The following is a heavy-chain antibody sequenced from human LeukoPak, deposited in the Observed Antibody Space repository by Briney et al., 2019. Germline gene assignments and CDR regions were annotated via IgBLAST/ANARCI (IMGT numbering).Heavy chain of an antibody. J-gene: IGHJ6*03. Sequence: SVKVSCKASGGTFSSYAISWVRQAPGQGLEWMGGIIPIFGTANYAQKFQGRVTITADKSTSTAYMELSSLRSEDTAVYYCASGDGSIAARPGYYYYTDVWGKGTTVTVSS. V-gene: IGHV1-69*06. CDR3: ASGDGSIAARPGYYYYTDV. CDR2: IIPIFGTA. CDR1: GGTFSSYA. D-gene: IGHD6-6*01.